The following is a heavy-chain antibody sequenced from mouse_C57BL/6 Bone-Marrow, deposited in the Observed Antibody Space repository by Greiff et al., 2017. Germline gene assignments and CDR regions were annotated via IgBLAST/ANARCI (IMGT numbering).Heavy chain of an antibody. CDR3: ARSGYSNYLWYFDV. V-gene: IGHV1-64*01. D-gene: IGHD2-5*01. CDR2: IHPNSGST. Sequence: QVQLQQPGAELVKPGASVKLSCKASGYTFTSYWMHWVKQRPGQGLEWIGMIHPNSGSTNYNEKFKSKATLTVDKSSSTAYMQLSSLTSEDSAVYYCARSGYSNYLWYFDVWGTGTTVTVSS. CDR1: GYTFTSYW. J-gene: IGHJ1*03.